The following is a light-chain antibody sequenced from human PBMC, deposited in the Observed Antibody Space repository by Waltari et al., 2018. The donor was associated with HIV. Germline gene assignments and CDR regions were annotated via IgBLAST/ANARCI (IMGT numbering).Light chain of an antibody. J-gene: IGKJ1*01. V-gene: IGKV3-15*01. CDR1: QSVSSN. CDR3: QQYNNLPQT. Sequence: EIVMTQSPATLSVSPGERATLSCRASQSVSSNLAWYQQKPGQAPRLLIYGASTRATVIPARFSGSGSGTEFTLTISSLQSEDFAVYYCQQYNNLPQTFGQGTKVEIK. CDR2: GAS.